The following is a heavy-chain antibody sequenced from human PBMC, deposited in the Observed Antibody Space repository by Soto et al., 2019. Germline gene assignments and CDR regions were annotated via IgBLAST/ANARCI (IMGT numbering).Heavy chain of an antibody. J-gene: IGHJ4*02. Sequence: EVQLVESGGGLVQPGGSLRLSCAASGFTFSSYSMNWVHQAPGKGLEWVSYISSSSSTIYYADSVKGRFTISRDNAKNSLYLQMNSLRAEDTAVYYCARDHLYSGYDYAFDYWGQGTLVTVSS. V-gene: IGHV3-48*01. CDR2: ISSSSSTI. CDR1: GFTFSSYS. D-gene: IGHD5-12*01. CDR3: ARDHLYSGYDYAFDY.